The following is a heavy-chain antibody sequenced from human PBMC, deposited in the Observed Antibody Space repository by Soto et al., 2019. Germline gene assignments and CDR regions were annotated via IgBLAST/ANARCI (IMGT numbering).Heavy chain of an antibody. CDR2: IYYSGST. V-gene: IGHV4-31*03. D-gene: IGHD2-2*01. CDR1: GGSISSGGYY. Sequence: SETLSLTCTVSGGSISSGGYYWSWIRQHPGKGLEWIGYIYYSGSTYYNPSLKSRVTISVDTSKNQFSLKLSSVTAADTAVYYCARASPRYCSSTCCPSPAGPTDAFDIRGQGTTVTVSS. CDR3: ARASPRYCSSTCCPSPAGPTDAFDI. J-gene: IGHJ3*02.